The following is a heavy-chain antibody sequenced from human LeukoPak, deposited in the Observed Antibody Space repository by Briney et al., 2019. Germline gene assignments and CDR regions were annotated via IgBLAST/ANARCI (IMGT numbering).Heavy chain of an antibody. CDR3: ARDRTHYYGAGSYQLFDY. Sequence: GGSLRLSCAASGFSLSDHYMSWIRQAPGKGLEWISSISSSGAYTDYADSVKGRLSFSRDNAKNTLNLQMNSLRVEDTAVYYCARDRTHYYGAGSYQLFDYWGQGTLVTVSS. V-gene: IGHV3-11*05. CDR1: GFSLSDHY. D-gene: IGHD3-10*01. CDR2: ISSSGAYT. J-gene: IGHJ4*02.